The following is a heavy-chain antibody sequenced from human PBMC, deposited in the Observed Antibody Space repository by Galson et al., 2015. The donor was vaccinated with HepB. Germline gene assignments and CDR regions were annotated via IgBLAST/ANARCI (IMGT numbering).Heavy chain of an antibody. J-gene: IGHJ4*02. D-gene: IGHD6-13*01. Sequence: SLRLSCAASGFTFSSYAMHWVRQAPGEGLEWVAVISYDGSNKYYADSVKGRFTISRVNSKNTLYLQMNSLRAEDTAVYYCARHRSVRSSSWEAFDYWGQGTLVTVSS. V-gene: IGHV3-30*04. CDR2: ISYDGSNK. CDR1: GFTFSSYA. CDR3: ARHRSVRSSSWEAFDY.